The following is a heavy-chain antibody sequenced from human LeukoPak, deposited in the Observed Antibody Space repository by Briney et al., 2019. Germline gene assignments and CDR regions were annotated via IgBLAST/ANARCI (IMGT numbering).Heavy chain of an antibody. D-gene: IGHD2-2*01. Sequence: GGSLRLSCAVSGFTFSSYWMNWVRQAPGKGREWVANIKQDGGAMYYVDSVKGRFTVSRDNAKNSLYLQMNSLRAEDTAVYYCARDLSSTSSYAMDVWGQGTTVTVSS. V-gene: IGHV3-7*05. CDR3: ARDLSSTSSYAMDV. J-gene: IGHJ6*02. CDR2: IKQDGGAM. CDR1: GFTFSSYW.